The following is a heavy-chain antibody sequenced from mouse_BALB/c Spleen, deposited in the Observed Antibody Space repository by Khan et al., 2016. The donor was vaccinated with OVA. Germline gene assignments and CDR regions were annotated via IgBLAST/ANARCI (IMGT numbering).Heavy chain of an antibody. Sequence: QIQLLQSGPELKKPGETVKISCKASGYIFTNYGMNWVKQAPGQGLKWMGWINTYTGEPTYADDFRGRFAFSLDTSASTSYLQINTLKNEDTATYFCARGGFWYGRGNHAWFDYWGRGTPVTVSA. V-gene: IGHV9-3-1*01. D-gene: IGHD1-1*01. CDR2: INTYTGEP. CDR3: ARGGFWYGRGNHAWFDY. J-gene: IGHJ3*01. CDR1: GYIFTNYG.